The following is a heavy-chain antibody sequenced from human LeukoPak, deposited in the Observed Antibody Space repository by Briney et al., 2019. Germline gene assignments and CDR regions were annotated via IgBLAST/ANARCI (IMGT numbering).Heavy chain of an antibody. CDR3: ARDLYGGNAPLDY. CDR1: GFTFSSYA. V-gene: IGHV3-23*01. D-gene: IGHD2-15*01. CDR2: ISGSGGST. J-gene: IGHJ4*02. Sequence: PGGSLRLSCAASGFTFSSYAMSWVRQAPGKGLEWVSAISGSGGSTYYADSVKGRFTISRDNSKNTLYLQMNSLRAEDTAVYYCARDLYGGNAPLDYWGQGTLVTVSS.